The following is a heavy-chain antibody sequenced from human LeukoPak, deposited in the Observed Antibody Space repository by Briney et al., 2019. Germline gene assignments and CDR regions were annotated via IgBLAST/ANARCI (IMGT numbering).Heavy chain of an antibody. CDR1: GGSFSGYY. J-gene: IGHJ4*02. CDR3: ARIAFGGHIVAQAY. Sequence: SEALSLTCAVYGGSFSGYYWSWIRQPPGKGPEWIGEITPTGGAKYSPPLKSRVTISVDTSKNQFSLRLRSVTAADAAMYYCARIAFGGHIVAQAYWRQGTLVSVSS. V-gene: IGHV4-34*01. CDR2: ITPTGGA. D-gene: IGHD3-16*02.